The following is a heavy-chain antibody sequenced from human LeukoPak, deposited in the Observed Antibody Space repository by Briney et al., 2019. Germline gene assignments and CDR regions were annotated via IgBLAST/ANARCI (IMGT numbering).Heavy chain of an antibody. D-gene: IGHD3-10*01. V-gene: IGHV4-28*01. CDR2: IYHSGTT. J-gene: IGHJ4*02. CDR3: ARKENVYYYFDY. Sequence: SDTLSLTCAVSGYSITSSSWWGWIRQPPGKGLEWIGYIYHSGTTYYNPSLQSRVTMSVDMSKNQFSLKLSSVTAVDTAVYYCARKENVYYYFDYWGQGTLVTVSS. CDR1: GYSITSSSW.